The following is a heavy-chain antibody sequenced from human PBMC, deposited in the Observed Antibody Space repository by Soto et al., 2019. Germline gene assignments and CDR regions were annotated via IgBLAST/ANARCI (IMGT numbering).Heavy chain of an antibody. J-gene: IGHJ4*02. D-gene: IGHD3-16*01. V-gene: IGHV3-48*02. CDR2: ISSSSIAA. Sequence: PVVSRILACSSSVFTFVSYDMNWVRQAPGNGLEWVSYISSSSIAAHYADSVRGRFTISRDNAKNSLFLQMHSLRDEDKAVYYCADWGNWGQGTLVTVSS. CDR3: ADWGN. CDR1: VFTFVSYD.